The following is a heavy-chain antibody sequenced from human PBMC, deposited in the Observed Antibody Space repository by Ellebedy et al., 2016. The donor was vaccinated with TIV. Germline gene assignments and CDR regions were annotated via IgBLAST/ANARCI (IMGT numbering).Heavy chain of an antibody. D-gene: IGHD1-14*01. CDR1: GFTFTSYN. CDR2: ISSHGGGHI. V-gene: IGHV3-21*04. CDR3: VRGTPMPGLDY. J-gene: IGHJ4*02. Sequence: GESLKISCAASGFTFTSYNMFWVRQAPGKGLEWVSSISSHGGGHIRYADSVEGRFTISRDNADNLLYLQMHNLRAEDTAIYYCVRGTPMPGLDYWGQGTLVTVSS.